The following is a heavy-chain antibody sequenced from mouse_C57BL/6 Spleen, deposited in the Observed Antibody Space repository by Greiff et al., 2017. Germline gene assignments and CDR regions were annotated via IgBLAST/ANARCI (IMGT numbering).Heavy chain of an antibody. J-gene: IGHJ2*01. V-gene: IGHV1-62-2*01. D-gene: IGHD1-1*01. CDR3: ARHEDSDGSAYYFDY. CDR1: GYTFPEYT. Sequence: VKLMESGAELVKPGASVKLSCKASGYTFPEYTIHWVKQRSGQGLEWIGWFYPGSGSIKYNEKFKDKATLTAAKSSSTVYMELSILTSEGSAVYFWARHEDSDGSAYYFDYWGQGTTLTVSS. CDR2: FYPGSGSI.